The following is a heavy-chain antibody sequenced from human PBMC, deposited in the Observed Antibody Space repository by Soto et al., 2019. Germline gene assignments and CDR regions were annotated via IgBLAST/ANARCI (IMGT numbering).Heavy chain of an antibody. Sequence: GASVKVSCKASGYTFTSYGVSWVRQAPGQGLEWVAWISAYNGDVNFAQSVQGRVTMTTDTSTSTGYIELRSLRSDDTAVYCCARADIVATRTLDYWGQGTLVTVS. CDR3: ARADIVATRTLDY. CDR2: ISAYNGDV. D-gene: IGHD5-12*01. CDR1: GYTFTSYG. J-gene: IGHJ4*02. V-gene: IGHV1-18*01.